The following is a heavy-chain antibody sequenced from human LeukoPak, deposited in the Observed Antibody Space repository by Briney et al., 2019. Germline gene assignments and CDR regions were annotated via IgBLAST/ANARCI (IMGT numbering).Heavy chain of an antibody. CDR3: ASSAPDPYYYDSSGPDY. CDR1: GDSISSSTYY. J-gene: IGHJ4*02. D-gene: IGHD3-22*01. Sequence: SSETLSLTCTVSGDSISSSTYYWAWIRQPPGRGLEWIVSIYYSGSTYYNPSLKSRVTISVDTSKHQFSLKLSSVTAADTAVYYCASSAPDPYYYDSSGPDYWGQGTLVTVSS. V-gene: IGHV4-39*01. CDR2: IYYSGST.